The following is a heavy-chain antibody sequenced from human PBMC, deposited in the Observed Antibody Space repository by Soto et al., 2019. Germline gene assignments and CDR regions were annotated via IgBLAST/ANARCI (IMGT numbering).Heavy chain of an antibody. D-gene: IGHD3-10*01. CDR2: ISSSGSTI. CDR3: AREKMVRGVIAAWDY. V-gene: IGHV3-48*03. J-gene: IGHJ4*02. CDR1: GFTFSSYE. Sequence: GGSLRLSCAASGFTFSSYEMNWVRQAPGKGLEWVSYISSSGSTIYYADSVKGRFTISRDNAKNSLYLQMNSLRAEDTAVYYCAREKMVRGVIAAWDYWGQGTLVTVSS.